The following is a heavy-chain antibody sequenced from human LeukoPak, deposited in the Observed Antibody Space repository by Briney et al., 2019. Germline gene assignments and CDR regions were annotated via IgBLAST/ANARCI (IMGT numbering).Heavy chain of an antibody. CDR3: ARYCSGAGCYTHPLDY. J-gene: IGHJ4*02. D-gene: IGHD2-2*02. Sequence: PGGSLRLSCAASGFTFSSYWMHWVRQAPGKGLVWVSRINSDGSSTSYADSVKGRFTISRDNAKNTLYLQMNSLRAEDTAVYYCARYCSGAGCYTHPLDYWGQGTLVTVSS. V-gene: IGHV3-74*01. CDR2: INSDGSST. CDR1: GFTFSSYW.